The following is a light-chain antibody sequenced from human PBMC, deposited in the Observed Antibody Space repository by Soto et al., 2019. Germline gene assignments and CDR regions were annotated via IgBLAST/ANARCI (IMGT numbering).Light chain of an antibody. CDR2: EVS. V-gene: IGLV2-14*01. CDR1: SSDVGGYNY. CDR3: CSHTASRHHI. Sequence: QSVLTQPASVSGSPGQSITISCTGTSSDVGGYNYVSWYQQHPGKAPKLIIFEVSYRPSGISNRFSASKSGDTASLTISGLQADDEADYYCCSHTASRHHILGTGTKVT. J-gene: IGLJ1*01.